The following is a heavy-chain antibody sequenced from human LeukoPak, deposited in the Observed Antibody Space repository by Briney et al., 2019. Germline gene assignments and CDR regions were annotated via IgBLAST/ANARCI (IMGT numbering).Heavy chain of an antibody. V-gene: IGHV4-39*07. Sequence: SETLSLTCSVSGGSISSSSYYWGWIRQSPGKGLEWIGSIYYSGSTYYNPSLKSRVTISVDTSKNQFSLKLSSVTAADTAVYYCARDSRVPADYYYYMDVWGKGTTVTVSS. J-gene: IGHJ6*03. CDR2: IYYSGST. CDR1: GGSISSSSYY. CDR3: ARDSRVPADYYYYMDV. D-gene: IGHD6-6*01.